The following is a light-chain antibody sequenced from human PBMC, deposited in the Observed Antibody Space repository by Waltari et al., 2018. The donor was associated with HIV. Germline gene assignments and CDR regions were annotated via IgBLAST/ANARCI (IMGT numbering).Light chain of an antibody. CDR2: KAS. CDR3: QQFYICPLT. V-gene: IGKV1-5*03. Sequence: DIQLTQSPSTLSASVGERVTITCRASQTIDTWMAWYQQKPGKAPKVLISKASSLESGVPARFSGTGSGTEFTLISSSLLPDALATFYCQQFYICPLTVGGGTKVQIK. J-gene: IGKJ4*01. CDR1: QTIDTW.